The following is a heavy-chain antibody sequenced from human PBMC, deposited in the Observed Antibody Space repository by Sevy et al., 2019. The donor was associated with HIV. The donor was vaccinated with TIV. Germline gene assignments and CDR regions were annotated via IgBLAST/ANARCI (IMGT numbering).Heavy chain of an antibody. V-gene: IGHV3-30*03. D-gene: IGHD4-17*01. Sequence: GGSLRLSCAASGFTFSLYVIHWVRQAPGRGLEWVAVISSDGSNEYYADSVKGRFTISRDNSKNTLYLQMNSLRAEDTALYFCARDLPSAVRSPFYYYGMDVWGQGTTVTVSS. J-gene: IGHJ6*02. CDR2: ISSDGSNE. CDR1: GFTFSLYV. CDR3: ARDLPSAVRSPFYYYGMDV.